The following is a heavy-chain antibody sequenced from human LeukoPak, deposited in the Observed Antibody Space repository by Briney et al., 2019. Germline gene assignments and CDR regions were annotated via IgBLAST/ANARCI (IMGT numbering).Heavy chain of an antibody. D-gene: IGHD2-15*01. Sequence: SETLSLTCTVSGGSISSYYWSWIRQPAGKGLEWIGRIYTSGSTSYNPSLKSRVTMSVDTSKNQFSLELSSVTAADTAVYYCARGNTLCSGGSCSTNIDYWGQGTLVTVSS. CDR1: GGSISSYY. CDR2: IYTSGST. V-gene: IGHV4-4*07. CDR3: ARGNTLCSGGSCSTNIDY. J-gene: IGHJ4*02.